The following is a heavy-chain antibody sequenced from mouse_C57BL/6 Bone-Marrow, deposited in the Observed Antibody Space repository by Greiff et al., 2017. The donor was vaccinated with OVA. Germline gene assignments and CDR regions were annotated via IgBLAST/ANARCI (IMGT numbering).Heavy chain of an antibody. J-gene: IGHJ2*01. CDR1: GYTFTSYW. CDR3: ARGGIYYGYCFDY. V-gene: IGHV1-64*01. CDR2: IHPNSGST. D-gene: IGHD2-2*01. Sequence: VQLQQPGAELVKPGASVKLSCKASGYTFTSYWMHWVKQRPGQGLEWIGMIHPNSGSTNYNEKFKSKATLTVDKSSSTAYMQLSSLTSEDSAVYYCARGGIYYGYCFDYWGQGTTLTVSS.